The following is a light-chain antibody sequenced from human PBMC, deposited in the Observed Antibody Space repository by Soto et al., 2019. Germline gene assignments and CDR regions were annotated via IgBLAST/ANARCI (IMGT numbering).Light chain of an antibody. CDR3: QQYDSSGT. J-gene: IGKJ1*01. Sequence: EIVLTQSPGTLSLSPGERATLSCRASQSVSNNYLAWYQQKPGQAPRLLIYCASNRATGIPDRFSGSVSGTDFTITISRREHEDVAVYYCQQYDSSGTFGQGAKVEIK. V-gene: IGKV3-20*01. CDR1: QSVSNNY. CDR2: CAS.